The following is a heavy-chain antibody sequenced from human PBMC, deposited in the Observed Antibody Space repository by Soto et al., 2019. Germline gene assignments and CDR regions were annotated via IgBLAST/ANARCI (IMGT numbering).Heavy chain of an antibody. CDR2: MNPNSGNT. V-gene: IGHV1-8*01. CDR1: GYTFSTHD. Sequence: ASVKVSCKASGYTFSTHDINWVRQATGQGLEWMGWMNPNSGNTAYAQKFQGRVTMTRNTSISTAYMELSSLGSEDTAVYYCARSRYCTSSSCYVSWFDPRGQGTPVTVSS. J-gene: IGHJ5*02. D-gene: IGHD2-2*01. CDR3: ARSRYCTSSSCYVSWFDP.